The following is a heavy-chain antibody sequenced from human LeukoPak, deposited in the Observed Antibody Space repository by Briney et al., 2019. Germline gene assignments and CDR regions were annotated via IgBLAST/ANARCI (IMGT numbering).Heavy chain of an antibody. Sequence: GGSLRLSCAASGFTLSTYEMNWVRQAPGKGLEGVSYITSSGDTIYYADSVKGRFTVSRDNSKNTLYLQMNSLRAEDTAVYYCARTSHGSGYFPSDWGQGTLVTVSS. J-gene: IGHJ4*02. D-gene: IGHD3-22*01. V-gene: IGHV3-48*03. CDR2: ITSSGDTI. CDR3: ARTSHGSGYFPSD. CDR1: GFTLSTYE.